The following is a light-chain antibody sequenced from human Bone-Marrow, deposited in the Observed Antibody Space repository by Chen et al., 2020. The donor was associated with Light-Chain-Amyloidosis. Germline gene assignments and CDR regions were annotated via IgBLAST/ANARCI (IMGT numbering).Light chain of an antibody. CDR1: QNINGW. V-gene: IGKV1-5*03. CDR2: KAS. J-gene: IGKJ2*01. Sequence: DIQMTQSPSTLSASVGDRVTITCRASQNINGWLAWYQQKPGKAPKPLIYKASSLESGVPSSFSGSGSGTEFTLTISSLQPDDFATYYCQQYNSYPYTFGQGTKLEIK. CDR3: QQYNSYPYT.